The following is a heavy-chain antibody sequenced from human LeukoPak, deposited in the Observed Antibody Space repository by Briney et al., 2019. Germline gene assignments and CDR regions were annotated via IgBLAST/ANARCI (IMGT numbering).Heavy chain of an antibody. Sequence: PEGSLRLSCAASGFTVSSNYMTWVRQAPGEGLEWVSIIYNGGSTYYADSVKGRFTISRDNSKNTLYLQMNSLRAEDTAVYYCAHPYSSSSSDDAFDVWGQGTMVTVSS. CDR3: AHPYSSSSSDDAFDV. CDR2: IYNGGST. V-gene: IGHV3-53*01. J-gene: IGHJ3*01. D-gene: IGHD6-6*01. CDR1: GFTVSSNY.